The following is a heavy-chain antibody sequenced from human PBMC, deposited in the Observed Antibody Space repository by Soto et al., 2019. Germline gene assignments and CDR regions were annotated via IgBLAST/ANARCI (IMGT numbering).Heavy chain of an antibody. CDR3: ASSLGATHGL. CDR2: IKQDGSDQ. D-gene: IGHD1-26*01. V-gene: IGHV3-7*03. CDR1: GISFSAYW. Sequence: GGSLRLSCEAPGISFSAYWMSWVRQAPGKGLEWVANIKQDGSDQYYVDSVKDRFTISRDNIKNLLYLQMTSLRAEDTAVYYCASSLGATHGLWGQGALVTVSS. J-gene: IGHJ4*02.